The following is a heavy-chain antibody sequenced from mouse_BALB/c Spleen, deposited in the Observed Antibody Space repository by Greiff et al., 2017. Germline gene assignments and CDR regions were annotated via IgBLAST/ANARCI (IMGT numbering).Heavy chain of an antibody. CDR1: GFTFSSYA. CDR2: ISSGGST. V-gene: IGHV5-6-5*01. J-gene: IGHJ1*01. Sequence: EVHLVESGGGLVKPGGSLKLSCAASGFTFSSYAMSWVRQTPEKRLEWVASISSGGSTYYPDSVKGRFTISRDNARNILYLQMSSLRSEDTAMYYCATYYYGSSFYWYFDVWGAGTTVTVSS. D-gene: IGHD1-1*01. CDR3: ATYYYGSSFYWYFDV.